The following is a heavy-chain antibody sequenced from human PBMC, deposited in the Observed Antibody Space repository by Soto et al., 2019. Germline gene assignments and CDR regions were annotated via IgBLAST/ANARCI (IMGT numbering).Heavy chain of an antibody. Sequence: ASVKVSCKTSGYTFSNYAISWVRQAPGQGLEWMGWVSPYNGNANYAQKFQGRVTITADKSTSTAYMELSSLRSEDTAVYYCARAVVVVPAAIIPYYYGMDVWGQGTTVTVSS. CDR3: ARAVVVVPAAIIPYYYGMDV. CDR2: VSPYNGNA. CDR1: GYTFSNYA. D-gene: IGHD2-2*02. J-gene: IGHJ6*02. V-gene: IGHV1-69*10.